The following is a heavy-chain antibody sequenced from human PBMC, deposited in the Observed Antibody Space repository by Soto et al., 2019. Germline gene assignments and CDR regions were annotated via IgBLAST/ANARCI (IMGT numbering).Heavy chain of an antibody. J-gene: IGHJ4*02. Sequence: PGGSLRLSCAASGFAFSDYYMDGIRQAPGKGLEWVSYISSGAITIYYADSVKGRFTISRDNAKNSLYLQMNSLRAEDTAVYYCAGQYSSSSVEFWGQGTLVTVSS. CDR1: GFAFSDYY. CDR2: ISSGAITI. D-gene: IGHD6-6*01. CDR3: AGQYSSSSVEF. V-gene: IGHV3-11*01.